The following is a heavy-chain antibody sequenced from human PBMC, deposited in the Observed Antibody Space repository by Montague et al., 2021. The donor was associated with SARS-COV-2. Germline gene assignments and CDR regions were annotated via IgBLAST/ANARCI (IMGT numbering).Heavy chain of an antibody. V-gene: IGHV4-39*01. CDR1: GGSVTSSTYY. J-gene: IGHJ6*03. D-gene: IGHD3-10*01. CDR3: ARHGPASWFGDWYMDL. CDR2: ICYTGST. Sequence: SETLSLTCSVSGGSVTSSTYYWGWIHQPPGKGLEWIGSICYTGSTNYNPSLKSRVTIPIDTSKNHFPLRLTAVTAADTAVYYCARHGPASWFGDWYMDLWGQGTTVTVSS.